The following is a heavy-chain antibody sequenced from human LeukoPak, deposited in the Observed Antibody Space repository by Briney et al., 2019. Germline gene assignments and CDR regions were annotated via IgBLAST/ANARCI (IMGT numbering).Heavy chain of an antibody. CDR1: GFTFNHYG. J-gene: IGHJ4*02. D-gene: IGHD4-11*01. CDR2: IWSDGTNR. CDR3: ARDAQRGFDYSNSLQY. V-gene: IGHV3-33*01. Sequence: GGSLRLSCAATGFTFNHYGMHWVRQAPGKGLKWVAVIWSDGTNRYYTGSVKGRFTISRVDSRNTVYLQMNTLRPEDTGMYYCARDAQRGFDYSNSLQYWGQGTPVTVST.